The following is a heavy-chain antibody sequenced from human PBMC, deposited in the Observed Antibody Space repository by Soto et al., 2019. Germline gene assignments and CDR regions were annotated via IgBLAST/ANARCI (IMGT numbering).Heavy chain of an antibody. CDR1: GYTFTAYC. V-gene: IGHV1-2*02. CDR2: INVNSGDI. J-gene: IGHJ6*02. CDR3: ARDMDYDDVLGTGDGHGV. Sequence: QVQLVQSGAEVKKPGASVRVSCKASGYTFTAYCVQWVRQAPGQGLQWMGWINVNSGDIKYAQAFQGRVPLTRDTSITTVYMELTRLPPDDTAVYYCARDMDYDDVLGTGDGHGVGRQGPKVTVS. D-gene: IGHD3-22*01.